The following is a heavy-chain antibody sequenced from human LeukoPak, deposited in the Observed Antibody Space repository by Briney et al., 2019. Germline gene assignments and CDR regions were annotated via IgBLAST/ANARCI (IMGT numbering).Heavy chain of an antibody. CDR3: ARAIVVVMVGRYYYMDV. CDR2: ISSSSSTI. CDR1: GFTFSSYS. J-gene: IGHJ6*03. V-gene: IGHV3-48*01. Sequence: GGSLRLSCAASGFTFSSYSMNWVRQAPGKGLEWVSYISSSSSTIYYADSVKGRFTISRDNDENSLYLQMNSLRAEDTAVYYCARAIVVVMVGRYYYMDVWGKGTTVTVSS. D-gene: IGHD3-22*01.